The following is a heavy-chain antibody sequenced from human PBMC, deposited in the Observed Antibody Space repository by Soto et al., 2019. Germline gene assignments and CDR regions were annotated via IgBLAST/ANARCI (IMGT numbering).Heavy chain of an antibody. CDR1: GYSFTGYY. CDR2: INPDSGAT. CDR3: ARGGYGTDDYHFPGLDY. D-gene: IGHD3-3*02. J-gene: IGHJ4*02. V-gene: IGHV1-2*02. Sequence: HEHLVQSGAEVKRPGASLKVSCKASGYSFTGYYIHWVRQAPGQGLEWMGWINPDSGATNYAQNFQGRVTLTSDTSNSTASMDPTGLTSDDAAAYYCARGGYGTDDYHFPGLDYWGQGTLVIVSS.